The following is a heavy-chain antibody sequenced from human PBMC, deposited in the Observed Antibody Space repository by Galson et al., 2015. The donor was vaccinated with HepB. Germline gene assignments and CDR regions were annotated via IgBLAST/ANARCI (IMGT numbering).Heavy chain of an antibody. CDR3: ARGHPFGGVIAGLDY. V-gene: IGHV3-30-3*01. D-gene: IGHD3-16*02. Sequence: SLRLSCAASGFTFSSYAMHWVRQAPGKGLEWVAVISYDGSNKYYADSVKGRFTISRDNSKNTLYLQMNSLRAEDTAVYYCARGHPFGGVIAGLDYWGQGTLVTVSS. CDR1: GFTFSSYA. CDR2: ISYDGSNK. J-gene: IGHJ4*02.